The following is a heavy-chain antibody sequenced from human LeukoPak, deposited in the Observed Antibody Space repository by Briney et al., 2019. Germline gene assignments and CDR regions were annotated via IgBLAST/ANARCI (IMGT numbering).Heavy chain of an antibody. CDR3: ARGYCSGGSCYSYFDY. D-gene: IGHD2-15*01. J-gene: IGHJ4*02. CDR1: GFTFSSYW. Sequence: GGSLRLSCAASGFTFSSYWMSWVRQAPGKGLEWVANIKQDGSEKYYVDSVKGRFTISRDNAKNSLYLQMNILRAEDTAVYYCARGYCSGGSCYSYFDYWGQGTLVTVSS. V-gene: IGHV3-7*01. CDR2: IKQDGSEK.